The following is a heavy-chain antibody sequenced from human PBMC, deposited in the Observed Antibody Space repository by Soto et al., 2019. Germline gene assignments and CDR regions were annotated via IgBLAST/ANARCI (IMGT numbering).Heavy chain of an antibody. CDR3: AKAPPSTLTANWVDS. Sequence: GWSLRLSCAASGFNFNTFAMSWIRQAPGKGLEWVSHISSSGGSRDYADSVRGRFTISRDNSKNVLFLQMNSLRADDTATYYCAKAPPSTLTANWVDSWGKGNLVTVSS. V-gene: IGHV3-23*01. CDR2: ISSSGGSR. D-gene: IGHD3-9*01. CDR1: GFNFNTFA. J-gene: IGHJ5*01.